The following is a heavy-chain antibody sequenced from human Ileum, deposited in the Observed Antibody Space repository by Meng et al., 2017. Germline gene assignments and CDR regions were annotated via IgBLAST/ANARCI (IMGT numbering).Heavy chain of an antibody. J-gene: IGHJ4*02. Sequence: QVQLQQWGAGLLKPSETLSLTCAVYGGSFSGYYWSWIRQPPGKGLEWIGEINHSGSTNYNPSLKSRVTISVDTSKNQFSLKLSSVTAADTAVYYCARGGGRYGPDFDYWGQGTLVTVFS. D-gene: IGHD3-16*01. CDR1: GGSFSGYY. CDR2: INHSGST. V-gene: IGHV4-34*01. CDR3: ARGGGRYGPDFDY.